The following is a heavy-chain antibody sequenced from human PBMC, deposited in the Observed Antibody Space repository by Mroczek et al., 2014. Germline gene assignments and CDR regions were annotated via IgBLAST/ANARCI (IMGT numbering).Heavy chain of an antibody. V-gene: IGHV4-31*03. J-gene: IGHJ3*02. Sequence: QVQLQESGPGLVKPSQTLSLTCTVSGGSISSGGYYWSWIRQHPGKGLEWIGYIYYSGSTYYNPSLKSRVTISVDTSKNQFSLKLSSVTAADTAVYYCARGLGLDVVVPATILDAFDIWGQRDNGHRLF. CDR1: GGSISSGGYY. D-gene: IGHD2-2*01. CDR2: IYYSGST. CDR3: ARGLGLDVVVPATILDAFDI.